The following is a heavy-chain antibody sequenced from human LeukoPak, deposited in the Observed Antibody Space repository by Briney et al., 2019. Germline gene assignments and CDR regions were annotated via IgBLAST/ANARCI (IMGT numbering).Heavy chain of an antibody. CDR2: IRYDGSNK. CDR1: AFTFSSYG. J-gene: IGHJ4*02. V-gene: IGHV3-30*02. CDR3: AKGRGRGDDFWSGDPYYFDY. Sequence: GGSLRLSWAAFAFTFSSYGMHWVRQAPGKGLEWVAFIRYDGSNKYYADSVKGRFTISRDNSKNTLYLQMNSLRAEDTAVYYCAKGRGRGDDFWSGDPYYFDYWGQGALVTVSS. D-gene: IGHD3-3*01.